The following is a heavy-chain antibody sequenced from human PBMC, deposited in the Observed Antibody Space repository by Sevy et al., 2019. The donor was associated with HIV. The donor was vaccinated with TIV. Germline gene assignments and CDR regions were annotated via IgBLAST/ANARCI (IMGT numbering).Heavy chain of an antibody. J-gene: IGHJ4*02. D-gene: IGHD6-13*01. CDR3: ARDGGSSSWYVMDY. CDR2: ISSSSYI. Sequence: GGSLRLSCAASGFTFSSYSMNWVRQAPGKGLEWVSSISSSSYIYYADSVKGRFTISRDNAKNSLYLQMNSLRAEDTAVYYCARDGGSSSWYVMDYWGQGTLVTVSS. V-gene: IGHV3-21*01. CDR1: GFTFSSYS.